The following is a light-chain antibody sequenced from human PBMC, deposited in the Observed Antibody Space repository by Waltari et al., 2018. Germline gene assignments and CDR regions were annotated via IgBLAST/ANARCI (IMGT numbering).Light chain of an antibody. Sequence: EIVMTQSPATLSVSSGERATLSCRASQTVGSNLAWYQQKPGQAPRLLIYSASTRDTGIPPRFSGRGSGTEFTLTISSLQSEDFAVYYCQQYNDWPQTCGQGTKVEIK. CDR1: QTVGSN. CDR3: QQYNDWPQT. V-gene: IGKV3-15*01. CDR2: SAS. J-gene: IGKJ1*01.